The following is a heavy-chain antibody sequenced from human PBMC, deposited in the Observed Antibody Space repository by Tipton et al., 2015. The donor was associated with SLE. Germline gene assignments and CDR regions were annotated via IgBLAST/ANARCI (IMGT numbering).Heavy chain of an antibody. CDR2: INHGGGT. Sequence: TLSLTCAVYGGSFSGYYWSWIRQPPGKGLEWIGEINHGGGTNYNPSLKSRVTISLDTSKNQFSLKLSSVTAADTAVYYCARGQRGSDYYVLFDYWGQGTLVTVSS. CDR3: ARGQRGSDYYVLFDY. J-gene: IGHJ4*02. D-gene: IGHD4-17*01. V-gene: IGHV4-34*01. CDR1: GGSFSGYY.